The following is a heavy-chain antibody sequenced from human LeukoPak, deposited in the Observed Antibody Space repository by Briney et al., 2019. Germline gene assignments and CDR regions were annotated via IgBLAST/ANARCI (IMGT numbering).Heavy chain of an antibody. J-gene: IGHJ3*02. CDR2: IYHSGST. V-gene: IGHV4-38-2*02. CDR1: GYSISSGYY. CDR3: ARDPRRWLQTNGAFDI. D-gene: IGHD5-24*01. Sequence: PSETLSLTCTVSGYSISSGYYWGWIRQPPGKGLEWIGSIYHSGSTYYNPSLKSRVTISVDTSKNQFSLKLSSVTAADTAGYYCARDPRRWLQTNGAFDIWGQGTMVTVSS.